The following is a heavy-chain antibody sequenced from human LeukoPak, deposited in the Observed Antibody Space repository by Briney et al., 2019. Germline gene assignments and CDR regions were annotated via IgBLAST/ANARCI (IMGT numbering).Heavy chain of an antibody. CDR2: TYTSGST. J-gene: IGHJ4*02. D-gene: IGHD3-16*01. V-gene: IGHV4-61*02. Sequence: SETLSLTCTVSGGSISSGSYYWSWIRQPAGKGLEWIGRTYTSGSTNYNPPRKSRVTISVDTSKNQFSLKLSSVTAADTAVYYCARRGSSLDFDYWGQGTLVTVSS. CDR3: ARRGSSLDFDY. CDR1: GGSISSGSYY.